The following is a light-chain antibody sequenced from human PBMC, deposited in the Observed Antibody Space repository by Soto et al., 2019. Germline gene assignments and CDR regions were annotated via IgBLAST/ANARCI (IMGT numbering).Light chain of an antibody. CDR2: KAS. CDR1: QSISSW. J-gene: IGKJ2*01. CDR3: QQYNSYPMYT. V-gene: IGKV1-5*03. Sequence: DVQMTQSPSTLSASVGDRVTITCRASQSISSWLAWYQQKPGKAPKLLIYKASYLESGVPSRFTGSGSGTEFTLTISSLQPDDFATYYCQQYNSYPMYTFGQGTKLEIK.